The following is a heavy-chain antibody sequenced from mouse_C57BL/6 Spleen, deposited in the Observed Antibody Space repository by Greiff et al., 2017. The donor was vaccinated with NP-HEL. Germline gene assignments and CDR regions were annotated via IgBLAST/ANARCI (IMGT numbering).Heavy chain of an antibody. CDR1: GYTFTDYY. CDR3: AGGYGDAMDY. Sequence: VQLQQSGPELVKPGASVKISCKASGYTFTDYYMNWVKQSHGKSLEWIGDINPNNGGTSYNQKFKGKATLTVDKSSSTAYMELRSLTSEDSAVYYCAGGYGDAMDYWGQGTSVTVSS. D-gene: IGHD2-2*01. CDR2: INPNNGGT. J-gene: IGHJ4*01. V-gene: IGHV1-26*01.